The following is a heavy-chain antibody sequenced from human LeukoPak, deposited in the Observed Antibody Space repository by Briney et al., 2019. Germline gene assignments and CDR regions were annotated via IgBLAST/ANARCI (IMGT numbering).Heavy chain of an antibody. Sequence: PGGSLRLSCSASQFKFDTYGMHWVRQTPGKGLEYVSGINSDGLSTYYANSVKGRFTISRDNAKNTLYLQMGSLKTEDMAVYYCARSTDGTAHFDYWGPGTLVTVFS. CDR1: QFKFDTYG. V-gene: IGHV3-64*01. J-gene: IGHJ4*02. D-gene: IGHD1-14*01. CDR2: INSDGLST. CDR3: ARSTDGTAHFDY.